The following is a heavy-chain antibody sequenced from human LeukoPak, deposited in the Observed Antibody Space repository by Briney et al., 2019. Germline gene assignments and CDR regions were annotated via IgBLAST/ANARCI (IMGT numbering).Heavy chain of an antibody. CDR1: GFTFSSYE. D-gene: IGHD6-13*01. CDR3: ASNALTYSSSWYDGFSPFDY. CDR2: ISSSGSTI. V-gene: IGHV3-48*03. J-gene: IGHJ4*02. Sequence: PGGSLRLSCAASGFTFSSYEMNWVRQAPGKGLEWVSYISSSGSTIYYADSVKGRFTISRDNAKNSLYLQMNSLRAEDTAVYYCASNALTYSSSWYDGFSPFDYWGQGTLVTVSS.